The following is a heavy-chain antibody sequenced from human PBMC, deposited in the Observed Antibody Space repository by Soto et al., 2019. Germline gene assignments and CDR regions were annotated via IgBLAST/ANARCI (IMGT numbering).Heavy chain of an antibody. Sequence: ASVKVSCQASGYTFTGYYMHWVRQAPGQGLEWMGWINPNSGGTNYAQKFQGWVTMTRDTSISTAYMELSRLRSDDTAVYYCARSGPLATYYFDYWGQGTLVTVSS. CDR1: GYTFTGYY. V-gene: IGHV1-2*04. CDR3: ARSGPLATYYFDY. J-gene: IGHJ4*02. CDR2: INPNSGGT. D-gene: IGHD3-3*02.